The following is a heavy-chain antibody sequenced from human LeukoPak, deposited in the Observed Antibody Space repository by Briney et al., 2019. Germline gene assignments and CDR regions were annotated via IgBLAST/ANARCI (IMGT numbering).Heavy chain of an antibody. J-gene: IGHJ6*03. Sequence: GESLEISCKGSGYSFTSYWIGWVRQMPGKGLEWMGIIYPGDSDTRYSPSFQGQVTISADKSISTAYLQWSSLKASDTAMYYCARRGIVATIADYYYYYMDVWGKGTTVTVSS. V-gene: IGHV5-51*01. CDR1: GYSFTSYW. CDR3: ARRGIVATIADYYYYYMDV. D-gene: IGHD5-12*01. CDR2: IYPGDSDT.